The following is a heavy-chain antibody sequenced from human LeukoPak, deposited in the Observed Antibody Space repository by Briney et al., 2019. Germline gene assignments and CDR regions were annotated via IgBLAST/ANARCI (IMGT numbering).Heavy chain of an antibody. CDR1: GYKFDTNGITYG. CDR2: IRTDNGYT. J-gene: IGHJ4*02. V-gene: IGHV1-18*01. Sequence: ASVKVSCKASGYKFDTNGITYGVTWVRQAPGQGLEWMGWIRTDNGYTNYGQKFQGRVSMTTDSPTNTVYLELRSLRSDDTAVYYCARDPDSGYYYAEHDYWGQGTLVTVSS. CDR3: ARDPDSGYYYAEHDY. D-gene: IGHD3-22*01.